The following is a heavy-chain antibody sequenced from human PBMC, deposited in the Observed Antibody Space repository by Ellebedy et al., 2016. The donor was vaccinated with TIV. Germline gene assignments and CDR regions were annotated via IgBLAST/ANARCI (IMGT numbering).Heavy chain of an antibody. CDR2: IIPIFGTA. CDR3: ARGLNRYRNYQNWFDP. D-gene: IGHD4-11*01. CDR1: GGTFSSYA. V-gene: IGHV1-69*13. J-gene: IGHJ5*02. Sequence: AASVKVSCKASGGTFSSYAISWVRQAPGQGLEWMGGIIPIFGTANYAQKFQGRVTITADESTSTAYMELSSLRSEDTAVYYCARGLNRYRNYQNWFDPWGQGNLVTVSS.